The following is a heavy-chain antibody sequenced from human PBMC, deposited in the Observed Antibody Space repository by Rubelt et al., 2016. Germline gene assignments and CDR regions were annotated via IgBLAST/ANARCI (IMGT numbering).Heavy chain of an antibody. CDR2: INHSGST. J-gene: IGHJ4*02. V-gene: IGHV4-34*01. CDR3: ARGQRYSIGPAVY. Sequence: QVQLQQWGAGLLKPSETLSLTCAVYGGSFSGYYWSWIRQPPGKGLGWIGEINHSGSTNYNPSLKSRVTISVDTSKNQFSRKLSSVTAADTAVYYCARGQRYSIGPAVYWGQGTLVTVSS. CDR1: GGSFSGYY. D-gene: IGHD6-13*01.